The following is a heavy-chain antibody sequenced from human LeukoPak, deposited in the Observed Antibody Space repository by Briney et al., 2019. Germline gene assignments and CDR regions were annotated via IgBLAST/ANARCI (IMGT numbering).Heavy chain of an antibody. CDR1: GGSISSGDYY. D-gene: IGHD3-10*01. Sequence: SETLSLTCTVSGGSISSGDYYWSWIRQPPGKGLEWIGYIYYSGSTYYNPSLKSRVTISVDTSKNQFSLKLSSVTAADTAVYYCAREGITMVRGGDYYYYYMDVWGKGTTVTVSS. J-gene: IGHJ6*03. CDR2: IYYSGST. CDR3: AREGITMVRGGDYYYYYMDV. V-gene: IGHV4-30-4*08.